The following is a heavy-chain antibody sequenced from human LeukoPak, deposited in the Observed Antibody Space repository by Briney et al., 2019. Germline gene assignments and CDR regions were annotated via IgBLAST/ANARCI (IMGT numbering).Heavy chain of an antibody. V-gene: IGHV3-11*01. D-gene: IGHD3/OR15-3a*01. CDR3: GTHAGRTGSDD. J-gene: IGHJ4*02. Sequence: GSLRLSCATSGFIFSGYYRSWIRQAPGKGLEWVSYISGSGNDISYADSVKGRFTISRDNAKGSLYLQMNSLRAADTAVYYCGTHAGRTGSDDWGQGTLVTVSS. CDR2: ISGSGNDI. CDR1: GFIFSGYY.